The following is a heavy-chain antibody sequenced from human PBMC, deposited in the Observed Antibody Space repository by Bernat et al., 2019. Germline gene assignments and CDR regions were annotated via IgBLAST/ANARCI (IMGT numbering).Heavy chain of an antibody. D-gene: IGHD3-16*02. CDR3: ARAITSRDDYYDYIWGSYRPLGFDY. J-gene: IGHJ4*02. Sequence: QVQLQESGPGLVKPSGTLSLTCAVSGGSISSSNWWSWVRQPPGKGLEWIGEIYHSGSTNYNPSLKSRVTISVDKSKNQFSLKLSSVTAADTAMYYCARAITSRDDYYDYIWGSYRPLGFDYWGQGTLVTVSS. CDR2: IYHSGST. V-gene: IGHV4-4*02. CDR1: GGSISSSNW.